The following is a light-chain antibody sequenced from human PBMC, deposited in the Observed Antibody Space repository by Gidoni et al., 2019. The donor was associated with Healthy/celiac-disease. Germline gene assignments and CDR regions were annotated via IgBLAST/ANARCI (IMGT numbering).Light chain of an antibody. J-gene: IGKJ2*01. CDR3: QQYNNWPPYT. CDR1: QSVISN. V-gene: IGKV3-15*01. CDR2: GAS. Sequence: EIVMTQSPATLSVSPGERATLSCRASQSVISNLACYQQKPGQAPRLLIYGASTRATGIPARFIGSGSGTEFTLTISSLHSEDFAVYYCQQYNNWPPYTFGQWTKLEIK.